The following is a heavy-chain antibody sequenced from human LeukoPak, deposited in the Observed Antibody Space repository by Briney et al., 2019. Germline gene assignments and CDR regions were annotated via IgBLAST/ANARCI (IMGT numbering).Heavy chain of an antibody. D-gene: IGHD3-22*01. CDR1: GYTFTGYY. CDR2: INPNSGGT. CDR3: ARGPYTHYDSSGDYYNWFDP. Sequence: GASVKVSCKASGYTFTGYYMHWVRQAPGQGLEWMGWINPNSGGTNYAQKFQGRVTITMNTTISTAYMELSSLTSEDTAVYYCARGPYTHYDSSGDYYNWFDPWGQGTLVTVSS. V-gene: IGHV1-2*02. J-gene: IGHJ5*02.